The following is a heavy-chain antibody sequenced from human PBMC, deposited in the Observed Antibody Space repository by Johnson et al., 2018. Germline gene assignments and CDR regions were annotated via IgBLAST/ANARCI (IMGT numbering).Heavy chain of an antibody. J-gene: IGHJ6*03. CDR2: LRSKANNYAT. D-gene: IGHD1/OR15-1a*01. CDR1: GITFSGSA. Sequence: EVQLVESGGGLVQPGGSLQLSCAASGITFSGSAIHWVCQASGKGLAWVGRLRSKANNYATEYAESVTGRVTIYRDDSKNTTYLQMNSQKTEETAGYYCSRQYRGEDDRKWNSYMDVWGKGTTCTVS. V-gene: IGHV3-73*01. CDR3: SRQYRGEDDRKWNSYMDV.